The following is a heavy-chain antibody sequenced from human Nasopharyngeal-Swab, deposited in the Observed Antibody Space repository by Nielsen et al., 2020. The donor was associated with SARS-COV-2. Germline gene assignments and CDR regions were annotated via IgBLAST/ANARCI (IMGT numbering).Heavy chain of an antibody. CDR2: INPNSGGT. CDR3: ARSQVPAARFDP. Sequence: WERQAPGQGLEWMGRINPNSGGTNYAQKFQGRVTMTRDTSISTAYMELSRLRSDDTAVYYCARSQVPAARFDPWGQGTLVTVSS. V-gene: IGHV1-2*06. J-gene: IGHJ5*02. D-gene: IGHD2-2*01.